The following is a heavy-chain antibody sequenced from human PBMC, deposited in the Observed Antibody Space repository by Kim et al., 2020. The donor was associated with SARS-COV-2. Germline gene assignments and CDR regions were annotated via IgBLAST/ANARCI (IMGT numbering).Heavy chain of an antibody. CDR3: ARDDGASARFSGMDV. CDR2: ISSSTSHI. V-gene: IGHV3-48*02. Sequence: GGSLRLSCGGSAFMFSNSGMNWVRQAPGKGLEWLSYISSSTSHIYYANSVRARFTISRDNAKNSVYLQMNSLRDEDTAVYYCARDDGASARFSGMDVWGQGTTVSVSS. CDR1: AFMFSNSG. J-gene: IGHJ6*02. D-gene: IGHD4-17*01.